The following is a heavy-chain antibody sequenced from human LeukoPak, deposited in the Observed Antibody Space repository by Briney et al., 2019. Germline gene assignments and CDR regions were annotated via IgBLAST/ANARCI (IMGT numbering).Heavy chain of an antibody. CDR2: IYTSGST. CDR1: GGSISSYY. CDR3: ARDLKGYDYGLDY. Sequence: SETLSLTCTVSGGSISSYYWSWIRQPPGKGLEWIGYIYTSGSTNYNPSLKSRVTMSVDTSKNQFSLKLSSVTAADTAVYYCARDLKGYDYGLDYCGQGTLVTVSS. D-gene: IGHD5-12*01. V-gene: IGHV4-4*08. J-gene: IGHJ4*02.